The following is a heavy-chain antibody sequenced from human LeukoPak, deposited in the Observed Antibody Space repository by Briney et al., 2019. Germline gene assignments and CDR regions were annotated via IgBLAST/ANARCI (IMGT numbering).Heavy chain of an antibody. J-gene: IGHJ4*02. Sequence: ASVEVSCKSSGYIFTTYGISWVRQAPGQGLEWMGWISAYSGNTNYAQKFQGRVTMTTDTSTSTAYMELRSLRSDDMALYYCARDGMTTTRFFDCWGQGTLVTVSS. V-gene: IGHV1-18*03. CDR1: GYIFTTYG. D-gene: IGHD1-1*01. CDR3: ARDGMTTTRFFDC. CDR2: ISAYSGNT.